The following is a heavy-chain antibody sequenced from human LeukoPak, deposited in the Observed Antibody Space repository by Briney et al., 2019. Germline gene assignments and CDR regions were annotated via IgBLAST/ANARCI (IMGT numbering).Heavy chain of an antibody. V-gene: IGHV4-38-2*02. D-gene: IGHD6-13*01. CDR3: AREEVDYSSNWYFAAFDI. Sequence: PSETLSLTCTVSGYSISSGYYWGWIRQPPGKGLEWIGSIFHSGSTYYNPSLKSRVTISVDTSKNQFSLKLSSVTAADTAVYYCAREEVDYSSNWYFAAFDIWGQGTMVTVSS. CDR2: IFHSGST. J-gene: IGHJ3*02. CDR1: GYSISSGYY.